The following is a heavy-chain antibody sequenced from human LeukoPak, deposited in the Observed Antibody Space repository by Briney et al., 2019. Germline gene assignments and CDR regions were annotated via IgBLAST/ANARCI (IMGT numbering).Heavy chain of an antibody. CDR2: ISSSSSYI. V-gene: IGHV3-21*01. CDR1: GFTLSSYS. J-gene: IGHJ5*02. CDR3: ARDRVSYSSSWYGFWFDP. Sequence: GGSLRLSCAASGFTLSSYSMNWVRQAPGKGLGWVSSISSSSSYIYYADSVKGRFTISRDNAKNSLYLQMNSLRAEDTAVYYCARDRVSYSSSWYGFWFDPWGQGTLVTVSS. D-gene: IGHD6-13*01.